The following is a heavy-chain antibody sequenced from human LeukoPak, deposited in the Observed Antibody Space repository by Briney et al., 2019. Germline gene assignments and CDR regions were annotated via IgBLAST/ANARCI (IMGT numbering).Heavy chain of an antibody. V-gene: IGHV3-23*01. CDR3: AKVDSGWSLW. Sequence: GGSLRLSCAASGFTLSSYAMSWVRQAPGKGLEWVSTISGSGSSTYYTDSVKGRFTISRDNSKNTLYLQMNSLRAEDTAVYYCAKVDSGWSLWWGQGTLVTVSS. CDR1: GFTLSSYA. J-gene: IGHJ4*02. CDR2: ISGSGSST. D-gene: IGHD6-19*01.